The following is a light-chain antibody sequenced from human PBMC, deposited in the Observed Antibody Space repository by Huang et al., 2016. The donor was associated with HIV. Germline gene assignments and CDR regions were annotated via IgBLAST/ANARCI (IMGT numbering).Light chain of an antibody. CDR1: PSVSSN. Sequence: EIVMTQSPATLSASPGERATLSCRASPSVSSNLAWYQQKPGQAPRLRIYGASARATGIPARFSGSGSGTEFTLTISSLQSEDVAVYYCQQNNNWPPLFTFGPGTKVDIK. V-gene: IGKV3-15*01. J-gene: IGKJ3*01. CDR3: QQNNNWPPLFT. CDR2: GAS.